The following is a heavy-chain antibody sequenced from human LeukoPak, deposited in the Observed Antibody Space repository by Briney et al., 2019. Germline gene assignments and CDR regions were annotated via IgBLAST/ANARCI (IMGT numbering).Heavy chain of an antibody. D-gene: IGHD7-27*01. V-gene: IGHV1-2*02. CDR1: GGTFSSYA. J-gene: IGHJ6*02. CDR2: INPNSGGT. CDR3: ASPGDHYYYGMDV. Sequence: ASVKVSCKASGGTFSSYAISWVRQAPGQGLEWMGWINPNSGGTNYAQKFQGRVTMTRDTSISTAYMELSRLRSDDTAVYYCASPGDHYYYGMDVWGQGTTVTVSS.